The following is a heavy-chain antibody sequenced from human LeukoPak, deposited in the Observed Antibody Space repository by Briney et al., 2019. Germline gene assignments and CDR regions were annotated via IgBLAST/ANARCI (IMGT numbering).Heavy chain of an antibody. J-gene: IGHJ6*03. CDR2: IYYSGST. D-gene: IGHD1-1*01. Sequence: SETLSLTCTVSGGSISSRSYYSGWIRQPPGKGLERIGSIYYSGSTYYNPSLKSRVTISVDTSKNQFSLKLSSVTAADTAVYYCAQERRYYYYYMDVWGKGTTVTVSS. CDR1: GGSISSRSYY. V-gene: IGHV4-39*01. CDR3: AQERRYYYYYMDV.